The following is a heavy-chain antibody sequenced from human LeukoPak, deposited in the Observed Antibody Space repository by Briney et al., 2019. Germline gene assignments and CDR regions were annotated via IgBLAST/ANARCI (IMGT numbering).Heavy chain of an antibody. CDR2: IYYSGST. J-gene: IGHJ4*02. CDR3: ARDHGSGWTWAYDY. D-gene: IGHD6-19*01. CDR1: GGSISSYY. Sequence: SETLSLTCTVSGGSISSYYWSWIRQPPGKGLEWIGYIYYSGSTNYNPSLKSRVTISVDTSKNQFSLKLSSVTAADTAVYYCARDHGSGWTWAYDYWGQGTLVTVSS. V-gene: IGHV4-59*01.